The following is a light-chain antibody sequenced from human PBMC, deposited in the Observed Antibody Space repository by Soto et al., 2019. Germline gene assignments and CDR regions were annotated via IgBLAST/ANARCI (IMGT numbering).Light chain of an antibody. V-gene: IGKV3-15*01. Sequence: EIVMTQSPATLSVSPGERATLSCRASQSVSSNLAWYQQKPGQAPRLLIYGASTRSTGIPARFNGSGSGTEFTLTISSLQSEDFSVYYCQQYNNWPPWTFGQGTNVEIK. CDR1: QSVSSN. CDR2: GAS. CDR3: QQYNNWPPWT. J-gene: IGKJ1*01.